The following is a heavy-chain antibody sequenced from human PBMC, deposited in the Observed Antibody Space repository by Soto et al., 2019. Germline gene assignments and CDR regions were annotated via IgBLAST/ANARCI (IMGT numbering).Heavy chain of an antibody. CDR1: GFTFSSYE. J-gene: IGHJ3*02. V-gene: IGHV3-48*03. CDR2: ISSSGSTI. CDR3: ARDRQGAMLWCWPGAFDI. D-gene: IGHD2-21*01. Sequence: GGSLRLSCAASGFTFSSYEMNWVRQAPGKGLEWVSYISSSGSTIYYADSVKGRFTISRDNAKNSLYLQMNSLSAEDTAVYYCARDRQGAMLWCWPGAFDIWGQGTMVTVSS.